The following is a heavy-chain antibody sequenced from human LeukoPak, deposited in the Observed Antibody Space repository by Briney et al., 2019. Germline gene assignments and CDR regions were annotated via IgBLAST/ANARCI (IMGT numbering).Heavy chain of an antibody. Sequence: GESLKISCKGSGYSFSDYWIGWVGQMPGKGLEWMGMIFPDDSDTRYIPSFQGQVTISADKSITTAYLRWSSLKASDTAMYYCAMTYSASWYGGYWGQGTLVTVSS. CDR2: IFPDDSDT. V-gene: IGHV5-51*01. CDR3: AMTYSASWYGGY. D-gene: IGHD6-13*01. CDR1: GYSFSDYW. J-gene: IGHJ4*02.